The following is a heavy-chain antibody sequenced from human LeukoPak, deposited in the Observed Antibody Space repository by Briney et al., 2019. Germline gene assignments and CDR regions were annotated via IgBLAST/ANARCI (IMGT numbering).Heavy chain of an antibody. CDR3: AREAHINPARAAGAFDI. CDR2: IYTSGST. Sequence: SQTLSLTCTVSGGSISSGSYYWSWIRQPAGKGLEWIGRIYTSGSTNYNPSLKSRVTISVDTSKNQFSLKLSSVTAADTAVYYCAREAHINPARAAGAFDIWGQGTMVTVSS. CDR1: GGSISSGSYY. J-gene: IGHJ3*02. V-gene: IGHV4-61*02. D-gene: IGHD1-14*01.